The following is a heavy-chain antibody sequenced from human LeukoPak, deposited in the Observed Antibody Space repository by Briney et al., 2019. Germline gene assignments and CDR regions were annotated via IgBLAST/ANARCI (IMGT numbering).Heavy chain of an antibody. CDR2: IYSGGST. Sequence: GGSLRLSCAASGFTFSSYEMNWVRQAAGKGLEWVSVIYSGGSTYYADSVKGRFTISRDNSKNTLYLQMNSLRAEDTAVYYCAREYCSSTSCSDYWGQGTLVTVSS. CDR1: GFTFSSYE. D-gene: IGHD2-2*01. V-gene: IGHV3-53*01. CDR3: AREYCSSTSCSDY. J-gene: IGHJ4*02.